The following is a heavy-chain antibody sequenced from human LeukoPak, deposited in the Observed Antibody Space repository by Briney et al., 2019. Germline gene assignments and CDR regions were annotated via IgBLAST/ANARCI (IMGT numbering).Heavy chain of an antibody. CDR1: GGSFSGFF. Sequence: SETLSLTCAVQGGSFSGFFWTWMRQPPGKGLEWIGERNHRGSSYFNPSFESRVTISLDTSRKQFSLNLTSVTAADTAFYYCARGSGSYSGAADYWGQGTLVTVSS. V-gene: IGHV4-34*01. CDR2: RNHRGSS. CDR3: ARGSGSYSGAADY. J-gene: IGHJ4*02. D-gene: IGHD6-19*01.